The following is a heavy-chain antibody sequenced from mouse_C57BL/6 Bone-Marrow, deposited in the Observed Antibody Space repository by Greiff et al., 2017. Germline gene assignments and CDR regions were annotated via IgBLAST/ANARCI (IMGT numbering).Heavy chain of an antibody. J-gene: IGHJ3*01. CDR2: ILPGSGST. CDR1: GYTFTGYW. Sequence: VQLQQSGAELMKPGASVKLSCKATGYTFTGYWIEWVKQRPGHGLEWIGEILPGSGSTNYNEKFKGKATFTADTSSNTAYMQLSSLTTEDSAIYYCARGAARYGSSYGWFAYWGQGTLVTVSA. CDR3: ARGAARYGSSYGWFAY. V-gene: IGHV1-9*01. D-gene: IGHD1-1*01.